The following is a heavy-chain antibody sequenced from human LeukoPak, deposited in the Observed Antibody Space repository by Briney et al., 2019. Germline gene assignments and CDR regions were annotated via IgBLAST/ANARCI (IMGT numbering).Heavy chain of an antibody. Sequence: GGSRRLSCAASGFAFNSYAMNWVRQAPGKGLEWVSAISGSGGSTYYADSVKGRFTISRDNSKNTLYLQMNSLRAEDTAVYYCAKDRPYSSGWYLIFDYWGQGTLVTVSS. CDR1: GFAFNSYA. CDR2: ISGSGGST. CDR3: AKDRPYSSGWYLIFDY. V-gene: IGHV3-23*01. D-gene: IGHD6-19*01. J-gene: IGHJ4*02.